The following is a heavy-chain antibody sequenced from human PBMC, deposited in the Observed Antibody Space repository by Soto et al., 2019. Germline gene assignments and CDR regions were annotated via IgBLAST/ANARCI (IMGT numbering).Heavy chain of an antibody. Sequence: QVQLQESGPGLVKPSGTLSLTCAVSGDSISSSKWWTWVRQPPGKGLEWIGDTLHSGSTNYNPSLQSRIILSVDKSKNPYSPVLTSVTAAYTAVYYCAYSPGWYRHDVWGQGTLVIVSP. CDR1: GDSISSSKW. CDR3: AYSPGWYRHDV. J-gene: IGHJ3*01. V-gene: IGHV4-4*02. D-gene: IGHD6-19*01. CDR2: TLHSGST.